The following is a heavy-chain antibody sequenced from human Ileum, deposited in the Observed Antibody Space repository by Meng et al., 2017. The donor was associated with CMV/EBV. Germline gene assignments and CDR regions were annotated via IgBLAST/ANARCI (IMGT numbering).Heavy chain of an antibody. V-gene: IGHV4-61*02. CDR1: GDSISSGNYY. CDR2: FYTRGST. CDR3: ARNEDGYFDY. J-gene: IGHJ4*02. D-gene: IGHD1-1*01. Sequence: QVQLQESGPGRGKPSQTLSLTFTVSGDSISSGNYYWSWIRQPAGKGLEWIGRFYTRGSTHSNASLKSRVTISVDTSKNQFSLQLTSVTGADTAVYYCARNEDGYFDYWGQGILVTVSS.